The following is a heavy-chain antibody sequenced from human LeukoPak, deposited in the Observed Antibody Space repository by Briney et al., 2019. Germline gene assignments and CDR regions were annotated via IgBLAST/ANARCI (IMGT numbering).Heavy chain of an antibody. Sequence: PGRSLRLSCAASGFTFSSYGMHWVRQAPGKGLEWVACIRHDGSNKYYADSVKGRFTISRDNSKNTLYLQMNSLRAEDTAVYYCAKDRAIFRFDPWGQGTLVTVSS. V-gene: IGHV3-30*02. D-gene: IGHD3-9*01. CDR1: GFTFSSYG. CDR2: IRHDGSNK. J-gene: IGHJ5*02. CDR3: AKDRAIFRFDP.